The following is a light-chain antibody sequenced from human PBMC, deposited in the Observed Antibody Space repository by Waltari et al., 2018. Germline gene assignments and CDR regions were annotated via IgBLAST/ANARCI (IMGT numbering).Light chain of an antibody. V-gene: IGLV2-18*02. Sequence: QSALTQPPSVSGSPGQSVTISCTGTSNDVGSYNHVSWYQQPPGTAPKLMIYEVTYRPSGVPDRFSGSKSGNTASLTISGLQAEDEADYYCSSYTGSSVYVFGTGTKVTVL. J-gene: IGLJ1*01. CDR3: SSYTGSSVYV. CDR2: EVT. CDR1: SNDVGSYNH.